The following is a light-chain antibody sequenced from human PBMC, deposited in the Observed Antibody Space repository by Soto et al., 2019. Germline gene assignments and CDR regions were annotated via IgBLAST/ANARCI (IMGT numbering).Light chain of an antibody. J-gene: IGKJ1*01. CDR2: AAS. CDR1: QAIKND. V-gene: IGKV1-6*01. CDR3: LQNSDYPRT. Sequence: AIQMTQSPSSLSASVGDRVTITCRASQAIKNDLSWYQQKPGKAPNLLIFAASSLKTGVPSRFSGSGSYTDFTLTISSLQPEDFATYYCLQNSDYPRTFGQGTKVDIK.